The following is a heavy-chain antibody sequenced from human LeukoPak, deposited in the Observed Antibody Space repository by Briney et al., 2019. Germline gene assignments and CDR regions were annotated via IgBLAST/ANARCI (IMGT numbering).Heavy chain of an antibody. V-gene: IGHV4-39*07. D-gene: IGHD3-3*01. CDR1: GGSISSSSYY. CDR3: ARERNYDFWSGYYTGAFDI. J-gene: IGHJ3*02. Sequence: SETLSLTCTVSGGSISSSSYYWGWIRQPPRKGLEWIGSIYYSGSTYYNPSLKSRVTISVDTSKNQFSLKLSSVTAADTAVYYCARERNYDFWSGYYTGAFDIWGQGTMVTVSS. CDR2: IYYSGST.